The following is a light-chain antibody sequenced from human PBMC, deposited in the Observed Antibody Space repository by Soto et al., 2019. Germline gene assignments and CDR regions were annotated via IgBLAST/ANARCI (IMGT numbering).Light chain of an antibody. Sequence: EIVLTQSPGTLSLSPGERTTLSCRATQSVSSTSLAWYQQKLVQAPRLLIHGASSSATGIPDRFSGSGSGTYFPLTLSRLAAEDFAVYCCQQYGVSHLYTFGRGVKLEI. V-gene: IGKV3-20*01. CDR3: QQYGVSHLYT. J-gene: IGKJ2*01. CDR2: GAS. CDR1: QSVSSTS.